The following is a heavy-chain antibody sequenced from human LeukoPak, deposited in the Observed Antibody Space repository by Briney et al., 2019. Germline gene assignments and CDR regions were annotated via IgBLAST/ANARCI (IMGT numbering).Heavy chain of an antibody. CDR1: GFTVSSNY. V-gene: IGHV3-53*01. J-gene: IGHJ4*02. CDR2: IYSGGRT. Sequence: GGSLRLSCAASGFTVSSNYMSWVRQAPGKGLEWVSVIYSGGRTYYADAVKGRFTISRDNSKNTLFLQMNSLRAEDTAVYYCAREGGYCINGVCPPGGTHYSDYWGQGTLVTVSS. CDR3: AREGGYCINGVCPPGGTHYSDY. D-gene: IGHD2-8*01.